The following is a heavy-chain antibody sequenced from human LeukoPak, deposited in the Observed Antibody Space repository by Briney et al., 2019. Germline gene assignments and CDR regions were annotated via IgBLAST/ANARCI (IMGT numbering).Heavy chain of an antibody. CDR2: ISSSSSYI. J-gene: IGHJ4*02. V-gene: IGHV3-21*01. CDR3: ARDVEGYCSSTSCQYTGLDY. CDR1: GFNFASNW. D-gene: IGHD2-2*01. Sequence: GGSLRLSCAVSGFNFASNWMHWVRQAPGKGLEWVSSISSSSSYIFYADSVKGRFTISRDNAKNSLYLQMNSLRAEDTAVYYCARDVEGYCSSTSCQYTGLDYWGQGTLVTVSS.